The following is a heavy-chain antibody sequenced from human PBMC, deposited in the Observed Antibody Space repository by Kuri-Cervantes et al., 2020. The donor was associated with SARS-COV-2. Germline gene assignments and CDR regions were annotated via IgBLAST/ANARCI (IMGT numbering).Heavy chain of an antibody. CDR1: GFTFSSYS. CDR2: ISGSGGST. D-gene: IGHD2-2*01. CDR3: AKEYPIVVVPAENNWFDP. V-gene: IGHV3-23*01. Sequence: GESLKISCAASGFTFSSYSMNWVRQAPGKGLEWVSAISGSGGSTYYADSVKGRFTISRDNSKNTLYLQMNSLRAEDTAVYYCAKEYPIVVVPAENNWFDPWGQGTLVTVSS. J-gene: IGHJ5*02.